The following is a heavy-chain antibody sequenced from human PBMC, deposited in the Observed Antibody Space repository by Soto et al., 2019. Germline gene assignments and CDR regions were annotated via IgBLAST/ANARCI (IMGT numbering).Heavy chain of an antibody. D-gene: IGHD3-10*01. CDR1: GFTFSSYS. J-gene: IGHJ4*02. Sequence: EVQLVESGGGLVQPGGSLRLSCAASGFTFSSYSMNWVRQAPGKGLEWVSYISSSSSTIYYAASVKGRFTISRDNAKNALYLQMNSRRAEDTAVYGCAQGLAEPGESDYWGQGTLVTVSS. CDR3: AQGLAEPGESDY. V-gene: IGHV3-48*01. CDR2: ISSSSSTI.